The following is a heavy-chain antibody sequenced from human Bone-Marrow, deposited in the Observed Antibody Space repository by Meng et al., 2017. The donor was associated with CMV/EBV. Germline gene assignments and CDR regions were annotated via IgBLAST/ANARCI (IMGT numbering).Heavy chain of an antibody. D-gene: IGHD5-12*01. CDR2: IVVGSGNT. CDR3: AADPAESGYDSKA. Sequence: SVKVSCKASGGTFSSYAISWVRQAPGQRLEWIGWIVVGSGNTNYAQKFQERVTITRDMSTSTAYMELSSLRSEDTAVYYCAADPAESGYDSKAWGQGTLVTVSS. CDR1: GGTFSSYA. J-gene: IGHJ5*02. V-gene: IGHV1-58*02.